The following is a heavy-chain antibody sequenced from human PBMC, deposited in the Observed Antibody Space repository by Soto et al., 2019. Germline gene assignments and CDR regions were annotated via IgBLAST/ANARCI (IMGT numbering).Heavy chain of an antibody. V-gene: IGHV1-46*01. CDR1: GYTFINYY. J-gene: IGHJ4*02. Sequence: QAHLVQSGAEVREPGASVKVSCRTSGYTFINYYIHWVRQAPGHGLEWMARINPMSGATNYAQKFQGRITLTMDTSTTTVYMEVSSLTSEDTAVYYCARDLAAGDLWGQGTLVTVSS. CDR2: INPMSGAT. D-gene: IGHD2-21*01. CDR3: ARDLAAGDL.